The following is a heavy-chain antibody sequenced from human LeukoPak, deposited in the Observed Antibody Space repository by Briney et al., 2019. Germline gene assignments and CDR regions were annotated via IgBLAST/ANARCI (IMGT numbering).Heavy chain of an antibody. CDR2: IRDGGDST. V-gene: IGHV3-23*01. J-gene: IGHJ4*02. D-gene: IGHD3-10*01. CDR3: AKFFLPYLAGGTGSR. CDR1: GFIFSTYD. Sequence: GGSLRLSCAACGFIFSTYDMSWVRQAPGMPLELVSSIRDGGDSTHYAESVEGRFTISRDNSKNTLYLQMNSLRAEDTALYYCAKFFLPYLAGGTGSRWGQGTLVTVSS.